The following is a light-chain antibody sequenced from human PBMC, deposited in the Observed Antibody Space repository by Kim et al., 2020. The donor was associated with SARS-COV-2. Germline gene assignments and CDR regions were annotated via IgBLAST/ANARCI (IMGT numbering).Light chain of an antibody. Sequence: SVTISCTGTSSEVGGYNYVSWYQQHPGKAPKPMIYDVSKRPSGVPDRFSGSKSGNTASLTISGLQAEDEADYYCCSYAGSYTNYVFGTGTKVTVL. J-gene: IGLJ1*01. CDR1: SSEVGGYNY. V-gene: IGLV2-11*01. CDR3: CSYAGSYTNYV. CDR2: DVS.